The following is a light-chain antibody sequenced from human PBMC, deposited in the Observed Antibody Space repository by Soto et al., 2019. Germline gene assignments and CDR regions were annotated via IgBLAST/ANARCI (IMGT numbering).Light chain of an antibody. CDR2: LAS. V-gene: IGKV3-11*01. CDR3: HQRQSWPRT. Sequence: EIGVTQSPATLSSFPGDRVTLSCRASQAVNTRLAWYQHKPGQAPRLLIYLASNRAAGVPARFSGSGSGTDFTLTISNVEPEDFAVYYCHQRQSWPRTFGQGTKVDIK. CDR1: QAVNTR. J-gene: IGKJ1*01.